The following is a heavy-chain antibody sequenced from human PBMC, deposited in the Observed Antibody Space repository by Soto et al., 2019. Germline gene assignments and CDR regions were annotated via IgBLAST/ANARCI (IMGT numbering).Heavy chain of an antibody. D-gene: IGHD3-16*01. CDR1: GFTFSSYG. Sequence: VGSLRLSCAAPGFTFSSYGMHWVRQAPGKGLEWVAVISYDGSNKYCADSVKGRFTISRDNSKNTLYLQMNSLRAEDTAVYYCAKGADYYYGMDVWGQGTTVTVSS. CDR2: ISYDGSNK. CDR3: AKGADYYYGMDV. J-gene: IGHJ6*02. V-gene: IGHV3-30*18.